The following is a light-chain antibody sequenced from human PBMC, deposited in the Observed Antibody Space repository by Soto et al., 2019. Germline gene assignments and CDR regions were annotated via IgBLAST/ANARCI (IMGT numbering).Light chain of an antibody. J-gene: IGKJ4*01. Sequence: DIQMTQSPSSLSASLGDRVTITCRASQDISNSLAWYQRKPGQVPLLLIYGASTLQSGVPSRFSGSGSGTDFTLTISSQQPEDVATYYCQKYNIAPLTFGGGTKVEIK. V-gene: IGKV1-27*01. CDR2: GAS. CDR3: QKYNIAPLT. CDR1: QDISNS.